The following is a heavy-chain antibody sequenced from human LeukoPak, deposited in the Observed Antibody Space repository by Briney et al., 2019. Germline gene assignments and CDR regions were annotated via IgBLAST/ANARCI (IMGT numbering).Heavy chain of an antibody. CDR1: GFRFSSYW. J-gene: IGHJ3*02. D-gene: IGHD4-17*01. Sequence: RPGGSLRLSCVVSGFRFSSYWMNWVRQAPGKGLKWVANIRQDGSEKYYADSVKGRFTVSRDNSKNTLYLQMNSLRAEDTAIYYCAKPDGSDYYYPPSDAFDIWGQGTMVTVSS. V-gene: IGHV3-7*01. CDR2: IRQDGSEK. CDR3: AKPDGSDYYYPPSDAFDI.